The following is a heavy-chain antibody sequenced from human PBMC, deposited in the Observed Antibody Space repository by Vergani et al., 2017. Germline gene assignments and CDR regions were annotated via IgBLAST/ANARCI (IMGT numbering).Heavy chain of an antibody. CDR3: AKAAVYYYYYMDV. J-gene: IGHJ6*03. Sequence: EVQLVESGGGLVQPGGSLRLSCAASGFTFSSYSMNWVRQAPGKGLEWVSYISSSSSTIYYADSVKGRFTISRDNAKNSLYLQMNSLRAEDTALYYCAKAAVYYYYYMDVWGKGTTVTVSS. CDR2: ISSSSSTI. CDR1: GFTFSSYS. V-gene: IGHV3-48*04.